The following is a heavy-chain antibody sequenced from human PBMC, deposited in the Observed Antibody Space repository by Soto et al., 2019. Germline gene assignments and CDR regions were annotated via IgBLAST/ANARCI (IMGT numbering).Heavy chain of an antibody. CDR3: ARFGLFGYSAVHMDA. V-gene: IGHV1-3*01. Sequence: ASVKVSCKASGYTFTSYAMHWVRQAPGQRLEWMGWINAGNGNTKYSQKFQGRVTITRDTSASTAYMELSSLRSEDTAVYYCARFGLFGYSAVHMDAWGQETAVTVSS. CDR1: GYTFTSYA. CDR2: INAGNGNT. D-gene: IGHD3-3*01. J-gene: IGHJ6*02.